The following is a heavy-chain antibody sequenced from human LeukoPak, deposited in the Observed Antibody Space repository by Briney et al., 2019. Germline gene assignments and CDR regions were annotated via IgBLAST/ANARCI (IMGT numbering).Heavy chain of an antibody. D-gene: IGHD3-10*01. V-gene: IGHV4-61*02. J-gene: IGHJ5*02. CDR1: GGSIRSGSYY. CDR3: ARDLSGSGGFDP. CDR2: IYTSGNT. Sequence: PSQTLSLTCTVSGGSIRSGSYYWSWIRQPAGKGLEWIGRIYTSGNTNYNPSLKSRVTMSVDTSKNQFSLKLSSVTAADTAVYYCARDLSGSGGFDPWGQGTLVTVSS.